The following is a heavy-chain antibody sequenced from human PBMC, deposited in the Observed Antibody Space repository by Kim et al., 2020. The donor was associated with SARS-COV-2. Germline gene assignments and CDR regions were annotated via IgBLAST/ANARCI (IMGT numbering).Heavy chain of an antibody. CDR2: MNHGGSS. CDR1: GGSFSDYY. CDR3: ARYVPRSFPMTRGVIAYYGMDV. Sequence: SETLSLTCAVYGGSFSDYYWSWIRQPPGKGLEWIGEMNHGGSSNYNPSLKSRVTISVDSSKNQFSLRLRSVTAADTAVYYCARYVPRSFPMTRGVIAYYGMDVWRQGATVPVSS. D-gene: IGHD3-10*01. J-gene: IGHJ6*02. V-gene: IGHV4-34*01.